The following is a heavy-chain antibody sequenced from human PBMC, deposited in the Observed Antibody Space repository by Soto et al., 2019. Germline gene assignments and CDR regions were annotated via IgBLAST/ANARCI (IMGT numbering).Heavy chain of an antibody. CDR2: ISHGWIT. Sequence: QVQLQESGPGLVEPSGTLSLSCSVSSGSITINTWWHWVRQPPGKGLEWIGEISHGWITNYNPYLKSLVSISVDKSKNQFSLRLNSVTAADTAIYYCIRNLKSWGQGTLVSVSS. V-gene: IGHV4-4*02. CDR1: SGSITINTW. J-gene: IGHJ5*02. CDR3: IRNLKS.